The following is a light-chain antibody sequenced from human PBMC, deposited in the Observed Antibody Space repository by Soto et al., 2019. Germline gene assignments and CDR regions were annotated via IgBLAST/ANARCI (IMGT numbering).Light chain of an antibody. CDR1: SSNIGSNT. V-gene: IGLV1-44*01. Sequence: QSVLTQPPSASGTPGQRVTISCSGSSSNIGSNTVNWYQQLPGTAPKLLIYSNNQRPSGVPDRFSGSKSGTSASLAISGLQSEDEGDYYCAAWDDSWGVFGGGTKLTVL. CDR2: SNN. CDR3: AAWDDSWGV. J-gene: IGLJ2*01.